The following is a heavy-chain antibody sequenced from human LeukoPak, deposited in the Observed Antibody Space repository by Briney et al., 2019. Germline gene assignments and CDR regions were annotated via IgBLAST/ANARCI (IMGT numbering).Heavy chain of an antibody. D-gene: IGHD2-21*02. CDR2: IKSKPVGETT. J-gene: IGHJ4*02. CDR1: GFTFSNAW. Sequence: PGGSLRLSCAASGFTFSNAWMNWVRQAPGKGLEWVGRIKSKPVGETTSYAAPVIGRFTISRDDSRNTLYLQMNSLKTEDTALYYCTTCGGDCYFNYSGQGTLVTVSS. CDR3: TTCGGDCYFNY. V-gene: IGHV3-15*01.